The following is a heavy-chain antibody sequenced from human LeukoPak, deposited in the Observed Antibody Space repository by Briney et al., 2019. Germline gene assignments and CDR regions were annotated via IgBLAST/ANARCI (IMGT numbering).Heavy chain of an antibody. V-gene: IGHV1-3*01. D-gene: IGHD3-10*01. CDR3: ARDDTMARGDNWFDP. Sequence: GASVKVSCKASGYTFTSYAMHWVRQAPGQRLEWMGWINAGNGNTKYSQKFQDRVTITRDTSASTAYMELSSLRSEDTAVYYCARDDTMARGDNWFDPWGQGTLVTVSS. CDR2: INAGNGNT. J-gene: IGHJ5*02. CDR1: GYTFTSYA.